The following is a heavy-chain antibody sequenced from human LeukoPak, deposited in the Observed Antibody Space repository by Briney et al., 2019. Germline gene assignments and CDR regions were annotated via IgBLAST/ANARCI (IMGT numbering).Heavy chain of an antibody. CDR3: ARDLSPVVRASPMGY. D-gene: IGHD3-10*01. Sequence: GGSLRLLCAASGFTFSSYAMPWVRQAPGKGLEWVSAISGGGDITSYADSVKGRFTISSDTSKHTLSLQMNSLRAEDTAVYYCARDLSPVVRASPMGYWGQGTLVTVSS. J-gene: IGHJ4*02. CDR2: ISGGGDIT. CDR1: GFTFSSYA. V-gene: IGHV3-23*01.